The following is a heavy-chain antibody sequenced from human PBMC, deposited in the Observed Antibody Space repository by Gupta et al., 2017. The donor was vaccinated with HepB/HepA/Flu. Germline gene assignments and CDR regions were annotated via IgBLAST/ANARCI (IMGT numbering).Heavy chain of an antibody. CDR3: ARALGPVHPLEL. CDR2: IYYSGRN. D-gene: IGHD3-10*01. Sequence: QVQLHESGPGLVKPSQTLSLTCSVSGGSISSGDYYWSWIRQPPGKGLEWIGYIYYSGRNYYNPSLRSRVTISEDRSKNQFSLKLNSVTAADMAVYYCARALGPVHPLELWGKGTLGTVSS. CDR1: GGSISSGDYY. V-gene: IGHV4-30-4*01. J-gene: IGHJ4*02.